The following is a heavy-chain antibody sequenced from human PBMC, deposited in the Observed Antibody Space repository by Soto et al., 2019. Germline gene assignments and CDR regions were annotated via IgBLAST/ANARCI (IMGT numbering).Heavy chain of an antibody. J-gene: IGHJ6*02. CDR3: ARQVGYCISTSCYVI. CDR2: IKPDGTEK. Sequence: GGSLRLSCVISGFTFGNYWMTWVRQAPGKGLEWVANIKPDGTEKYYVDSVKGRFTISRDNAKNSLFLQMNSLRAEDTAVYYCARQVGYCISTSCYVIWGQGTTVTVSS. V-gene: IGHV3-7*01. CDR1: GFTFGNYW. D-gene: IGHD2-2*03.